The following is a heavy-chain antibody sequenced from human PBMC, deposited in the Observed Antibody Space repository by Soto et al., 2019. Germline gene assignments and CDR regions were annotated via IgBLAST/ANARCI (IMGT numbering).Heavy chain of an antibody. CDR2: IKSKTDGGTT. V-gene: IGHV3-15*01. Sequence: EVQLVESGGGLVKPGGSLRLSCAASGFTFSNAWMSWVRQAPGKGLEWVGRIKSKTDGGTTDYAAPVKGRFTISRDDSKNTLYLQMNSLRAEDTAVYYCAKDYIYDSSGYRKGGGYNWFDPWGQGTLVTVSS. CDR3: AKDYIYDSSGYRKGGGYNWFDP. CDR1: GFTFSNAW. J-gene: IGHJ5*02. D-gene: IGHD3-22*01.